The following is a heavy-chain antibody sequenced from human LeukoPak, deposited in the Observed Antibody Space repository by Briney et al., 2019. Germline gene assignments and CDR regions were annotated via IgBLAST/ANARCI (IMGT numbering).Heavy chain of an antibody. J-gene: IGHJ6*04. Sequence: GGSLRLSCAASGFTFSSYAMSWVRQAPGKGLEWVSRINSDGSSTSYADSVKGRFTISRDNAKNTLYLQMNSLRAEDTAVYYCARELVPAYYYGMDVWGKGTTVTVSS. CDR1: GFTFSSYA. CDR3: ARELVPAYYYGMDV. V-gene: IGHV3-74*01. CDR2: INSDGSST.